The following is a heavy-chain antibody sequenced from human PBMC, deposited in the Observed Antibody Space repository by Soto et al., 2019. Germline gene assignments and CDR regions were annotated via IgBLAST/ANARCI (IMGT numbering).Heavy chain of an antibody. CDR1: GGSMSSSYY. CDR3: SGGSGSYYLLAY. V-gene: IGHV4-59*08. Sequence: SETLSLTCTVSGGSMSSSYYWTWIRQSPGKGLEWIGYIYYTGSTNYNPSLQGRVTISLDTSKNQFSLKLSSVTAADTAVYYFSGGSGSYYLLAYCGQGTLVTVSS. D-gene: IGHD3-10*01. J-gene: IGHJ4*02. CDR2: IYYTGST.